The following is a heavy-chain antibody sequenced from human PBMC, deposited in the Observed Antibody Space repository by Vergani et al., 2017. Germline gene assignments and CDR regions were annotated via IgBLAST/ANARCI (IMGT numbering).Heavy chain of an antibody. CDR1: GFNFFSHN. CDR3: ARSPRYCTDTSCQGGEVDS. J-gene: IGHJ4*02. Sequence: DVHLVESGGGLVKPGGSLTLSCAASGFNFFSHNMNWVRQAPGKGLEWVSFITSSSAYTYYADSVKGRFTISRDNAKKSLFLHLQSLRVEDTAVYYCARSPRYCTDTSCQGGEVDSWGQGTLVAVSS. V-gene: IGHV3-21*01. D-gene: IGHD2-2*01. CDR2: ITSSSAYT.